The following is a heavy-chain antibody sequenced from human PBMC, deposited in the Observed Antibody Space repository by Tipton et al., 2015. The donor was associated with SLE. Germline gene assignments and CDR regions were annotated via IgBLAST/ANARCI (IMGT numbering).Heavy chain of an antibody. D-gene: IGHD3-3*01. J-gene: IGHJ6*02. CDR2: INHVGGT. CDR3: ASGSYIYYDFWGSYNPNRNYYGMDV. Sequence: TLSLTCAVYGASFSDYFWTWIRQPPGKGLEWIGEINHVGGTKYTPSLKSRVTLSVDASKNQFSLKLSSVTAADTAVYFCASGSYIYYDFWGSYNPNRNYYGMDVWGQGTTVTVSS. V-gene: IGHV4-34*01. CDR1: GASFSDYF.